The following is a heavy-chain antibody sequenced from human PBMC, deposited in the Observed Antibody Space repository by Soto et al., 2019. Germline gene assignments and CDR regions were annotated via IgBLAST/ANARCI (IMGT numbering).Heavy chain of an antibody. Sequence: PGGSLRLSCAASGFTFSSYAMHWVRQAPGKGLEWVAVISYDGSNKYYADSVKGRFTISRDNSKNTLYLQMNSLRAEDTAVYYCARDNAREGGGYQLLYGIDAFDIWGQGTMVTVSS. D-gene: IGHD2-2*02. CDR3: ARDNAREGGGYQLLYGIDAFDI. V-gene: IGHV3-30-3*01. J-gene: IGHJ3*02. CDR2: ISYDGSNK. CDR1: GFTFSSYA.